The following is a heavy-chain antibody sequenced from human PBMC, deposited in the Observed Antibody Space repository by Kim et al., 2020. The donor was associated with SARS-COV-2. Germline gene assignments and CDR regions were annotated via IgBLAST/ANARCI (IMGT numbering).Heavy chain of an antibody. D-gene: IGHD6-6*01. Sequence: SVKVSCKASGGTFSSYAISWVRQAPGQGLEWMGRIIPILGIANYAQKFQGRVTITADKSTSTAYLELSSLRSEDTAVYYCARVRYSSSPYYYYYHMDVWGKGTTVTVSS. V-gene: IGHV1-69*04. CDR2: IIPILGIA. J-gene: IGHJ6*03. CDR1: GGTFSSYA. CDR3: ARVRYSSSPYYYYYHMDV.